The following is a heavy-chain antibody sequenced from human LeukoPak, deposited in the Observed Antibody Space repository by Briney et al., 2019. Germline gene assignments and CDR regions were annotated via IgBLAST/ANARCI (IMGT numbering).Heavy chain of an antibody. D-gene: IGHD4-17*01. CDR1: GGSISSSSYY. J-gene: IGHJ3*02. CDR3: ARHDYGDYLDAFDI. V-gene: IGHV4-39*01. Sequence: SETLSLTCTVSGGSISSSSYYWGWIRQPPGKGLEWIGSIYYSGSTYYNPSLKSRVTISVDTSKNQFSLKLSSVTAADTAVYYCARHDYGDYLDAFDIWGQGTMVTVSS. CDR2: IYYSGST.